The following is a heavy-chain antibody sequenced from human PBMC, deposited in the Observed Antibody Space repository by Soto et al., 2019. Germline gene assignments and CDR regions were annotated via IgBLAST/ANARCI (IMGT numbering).Heavy chain of an antibody. V-gene: IGHV1-2*04. CDR2: INPNSGGT. CDR1: GYTFTGYY. Sequence: ASVKFYCKASGYTFTGYYMHWVRQAPGQGLEWMGWINPNSGGTNYAQKFQGWVTMTRDTSISTAYMELSRLRSDDTAVYYCARLGCSGGSCYWYYGVDVWGQGTTVTVSS. D-gene: IGHD2-15*01. J-gene: IGHJ6*02. CDR3: ARLGCSGGSCYWYYGVDV.